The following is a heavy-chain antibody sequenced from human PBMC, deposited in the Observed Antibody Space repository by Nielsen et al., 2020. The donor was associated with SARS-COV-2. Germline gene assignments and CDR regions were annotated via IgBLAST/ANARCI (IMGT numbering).Heavy chain of an antibody. CDR3: ATHWPSNWYSDF. CDR2: IAPSGSYI. Sequence: ASVKVSCKGSGYIFTDFWIAWVRQMPGEGLEWMGRIAPSGSYIDYSPSFEGHVTMSIDKSKRTAYLQWGGLRASDTAVFYCATHWPSNWYSDFWGQGTLVTVSS. J-gene: IGHJ4*02. V-gene: IGHV5-10-1*01. D-gene: IGHD2-21*01. CDR1: GYIFTDFW.